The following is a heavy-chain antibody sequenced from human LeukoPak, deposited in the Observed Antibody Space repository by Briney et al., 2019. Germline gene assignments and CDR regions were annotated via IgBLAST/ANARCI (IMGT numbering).Heavy chain of an antibody. CDR2: ISGSDGRL. D-gene: IGHD1-14*01. CDR1: GFTFSSYA. V-gene: IGHV3-23*01. Sequence: PGGSLRPSCAASGFTFSSYAMSWVRQAPGKGLEWVSAISGSDGRLFYADSVKGRFTISRDNSKNTLHLQMNSLRAEDTAVYYCAKESPYRAPTRTYYFDHWGQGTLVTVSS. J-gene: IGHJ4*02. CDR3: AKESPYRAPTRTYYFDH.